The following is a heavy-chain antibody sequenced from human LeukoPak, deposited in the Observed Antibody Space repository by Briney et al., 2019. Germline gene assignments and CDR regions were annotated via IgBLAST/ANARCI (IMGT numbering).Heavy chain of an antibody. Sequence: GASVKVSCKASGYTFTSYDINWVRQATGQGLEWMGWMNPNSGNTGYAQKFQGRVTITRNTSISTAYMELSSLRSEDTAVYYCATSGWLRWTGGFFDYWGQGTLVTVSS. V-gene: IGHV1-8*03. CDR2: MNPNSGNT. D-gene: IGHD6-19*01. J-gene: IGHJ4*02. CDR1: GYTFTSYD. CDR3: ATSGWLRWTGGFFDY.